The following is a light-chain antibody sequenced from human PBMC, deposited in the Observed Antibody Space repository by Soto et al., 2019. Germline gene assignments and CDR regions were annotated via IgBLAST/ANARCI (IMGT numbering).Light chain of an antibody. J-gene: IGKJ4*01. CDR2: DAS. CDR3: QQRSNWPLT. Sequence: EIVLTQSPATLSLSPGDRATLSCRASQSVSSYLAWYQQKPGQAPRLLIYDASNMATGIPDRFSGSGSGTDFTLTISSLEPEDFAVYYCQQRSNWPLTFGGGTKVEIK. CDR1: QSVSSY. V-gene: IGKV3-11*01.